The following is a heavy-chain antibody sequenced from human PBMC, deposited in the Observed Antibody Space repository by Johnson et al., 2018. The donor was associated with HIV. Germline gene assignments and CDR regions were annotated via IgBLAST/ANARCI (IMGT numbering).Heavy chain of an antibody. Sequence: VQLVESGGGLVQSGGSLKLSCTSSGFTFSGSAMHWVRQASGKGLEWVGRIRSEDNTYATAYAASVKGRVTISREDSKNTAYLQMNSLKTEDTAVYYCTRTGDTYNYGGGGYVDAFDIWGQGTMVTVSS. CDR1: GFTFSGSA. CDR2: IRSEDNTYAT. D-gene: IGHD3-10*01. J-gene: IGHJ3*02. V-gene: IGHV3-73*01. CDR3: TRTGDTYNYGGGGYVDAFDI.